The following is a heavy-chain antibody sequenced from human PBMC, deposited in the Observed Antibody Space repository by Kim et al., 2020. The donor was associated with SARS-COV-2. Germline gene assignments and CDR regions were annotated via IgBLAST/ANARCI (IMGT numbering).Heavy chain of an antibody. Sequence: SETLSLTCSVSNASFTNYYWSWVRQSPGKRLEWVGYVHSTGNTMYNPSLSSRVSISLDTSKNQFSLRLTSVTAADSALYYCARHAGASFDSWGQGAPVTVSS. J-gene: IGHJ4*02. V-gene: IGHV4-59*08. D-gene: IGHD3-10*01. CDR1: NASFTNYY. CDR2: VHSTGNT. CDR3: ARHAGASFDS.